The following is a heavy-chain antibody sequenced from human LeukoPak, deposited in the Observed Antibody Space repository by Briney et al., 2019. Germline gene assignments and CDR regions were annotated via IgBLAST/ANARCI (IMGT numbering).Heavy chain of an antibody. Sequence: GGSLRLSCAASGFTFSSYWMSWVRQAPGKGLEWVASIKQDGSEKYYVDSVKGRFAISRDNAKNSLYLQMNSLRAEDTAVYYCSVDYYDSSGYYYDIYWGQGTLVTVSS. V-gene: IGHV3-7*03. J-gene: IGHJ4*02. CDR2: IKQDGSEK. D-gene: IGHD3-22*01. CDR1: GFTFSSYW. CDR3: SVDYYDSSGYYYDIY.